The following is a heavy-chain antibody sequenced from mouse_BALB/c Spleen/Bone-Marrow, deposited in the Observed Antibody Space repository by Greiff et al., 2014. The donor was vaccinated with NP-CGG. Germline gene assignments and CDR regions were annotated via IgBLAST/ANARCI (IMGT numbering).Heavy chain of an antibody. D-gene: IGHD2-4*01. J-gene: IGHJ3*01. CDR1: GFSFSNYG. Sequence: EVQVVESGGGLVKPGGSLKLSCAASGFSFSNYGMSWVRQTPEKRLEWVATISGDGRYTFYSDSVKGRFTISRDNAKNNLYLQLSSLRSEDTALYYCARHAYYDQTEVSFVYWGQGTLVTVSA. CDR2: ISGDGRYT. CDR3: ARHAYYDQTEVSFVY. V-gene: IGHV5-9-2*01.